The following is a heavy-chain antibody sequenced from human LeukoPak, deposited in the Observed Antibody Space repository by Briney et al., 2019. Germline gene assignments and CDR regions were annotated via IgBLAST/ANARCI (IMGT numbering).Heavy chain of an antibody. J-gene: IGHJ5*02. CDR2: ISSSGSNI. CDR1: GFTFSNYD. Sequence: PGGSLRLSCAASGFTFSNYDMSWVRQAPGKGLEWVSYISSSGSNIYYADSVKGRFTISRDNAKNSLYLQMNSLRAEDTAVYYCARDRRGPYQDGSGSYYNWFDPWGQGTLVTVSS. CDR3: ARDRRGPYQDGSGSYYNWFDP. D-gene: IGHD3-10*01. V-gene: IGHV3-48*01.